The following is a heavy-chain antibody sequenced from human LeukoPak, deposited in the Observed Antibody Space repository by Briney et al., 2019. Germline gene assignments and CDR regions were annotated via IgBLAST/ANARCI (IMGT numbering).Heavy chain of an antibody. Sequence: ASVKVSCKASGYTFTSYDINWLRQAPGHGLEWMGWMNPNSGNTGYAQKFQGRVTMTRSTSISTAYMELSSLRSEDTAVYYCATTGYCTNGVCRSSRGWFDPWGQGTLVTVSS. CDR2: MNPNSGNT. D-gene: IGHD2-8*01. J-gene: IGHJ5*02. V-gene: IGHV1-8*01. CDR3: ATTGYCTNGVCRSSRGWFDP. CDR1: GYTFTSYD.